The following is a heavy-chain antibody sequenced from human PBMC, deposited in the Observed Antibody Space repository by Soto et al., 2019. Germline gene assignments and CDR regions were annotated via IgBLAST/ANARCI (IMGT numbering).Heavy chain of an antibody. D-gene: IGHD3-16*01. Sequence: GASVKVSCKASGGTFSSYAISWVRQAPGQGLEWMGGIIPIFGTANYAQKFQGRVTITADESTSTAYMELSSLRSEDTAVYYCALGASETIDAFDIWGQGTMVTVSS. CDR3: ALGASETIDAFDI. J-gene: IGHJ3*02. CDR2: IIPIFGTA. CDR1: GGTFSSYA. V-gene: IGHV1-69*13.